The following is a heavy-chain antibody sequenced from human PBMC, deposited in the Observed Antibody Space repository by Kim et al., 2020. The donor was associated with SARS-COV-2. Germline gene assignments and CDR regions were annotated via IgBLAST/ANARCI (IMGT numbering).Heavy chain of an antibody. J-gene: IGHJ3*01. V-gene: IGHV3-33*03. CDR2: IWYDGSQQ. D-gene: IGHD3-16*01. CDR1: GPGFSNHG. CDR3: ARYYGDKRAFDL. Sequence: GRSLRLSCAASGPGFSNHGMNWVRQAPGQGLEWVAMIWYDGSQQYYTDSVKGRFTISRDNSRNTLYLQMNSLRDDDTGVYFCARYYGDKRAFDLWGQGTTVTVSS.